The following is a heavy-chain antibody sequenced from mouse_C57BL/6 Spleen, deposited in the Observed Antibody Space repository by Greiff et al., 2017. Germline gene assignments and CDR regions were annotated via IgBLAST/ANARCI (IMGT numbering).Heavy chain of an antibody. D-gene: IGHD3-2*02. J-gene: IGHJ3*01. CDR1: GYTFTDYY. CDR2: INPNNGGT. Sequence: EVQLQQSGPELVKPGASVKISCKASGYTFTDYYMNWVKQSHGKSLEWIGDINPNNGGTSYNQKFKGKATLTVDKSSSTAYMELRSLTSEDSAVYYCARRGLSVFAYWGQGTLVTVSA. CDR3: ARRGLSVFAY. V-gene: IGHV1-26*01.